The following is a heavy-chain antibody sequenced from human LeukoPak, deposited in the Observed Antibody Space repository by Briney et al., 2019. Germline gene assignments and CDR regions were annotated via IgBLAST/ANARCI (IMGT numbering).Heavy chain of an antibody. CDR3: AKELGLHLPFDS. CDR2: IYYSGST. D-gene: IGHD5/OR15-5a*01. V-gene: IGHV4-39*07. CDR1: GGSLSSSSYY. Sequence: SGTLSLTCTVSGGSLSSSSYYWGWIRQPPEKGLEWIGSIYYSGSTYYNPSLKSRVTISEDTSKNQFSLKLSSVTAADTAVYYCAKELGLHLPFDSWGQGTLVTVSS. J-gene: IGHJ4*02.